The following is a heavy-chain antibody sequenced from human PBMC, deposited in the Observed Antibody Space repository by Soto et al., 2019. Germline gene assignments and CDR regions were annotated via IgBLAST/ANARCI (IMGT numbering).Heavy chain of an antibody. D-gene: IGHD3-22*01. V-gene: IGHV3-66*01. CDR3: AREIVGLLSQKQTSSTYYYYYYMDV. CDR1: GFTVSSNY. Sequence: GGSLRLSCAASGFTVSSNYMSWVRQAPGKGLEWVSVIYSGGSTYYADSVKGRFTISRDNSKNTLYLQMNSLRAEDTAVYYCAREIVGLLSQKQTSSTYYYYYYMDVWGKGTTVTVSS. J-gene: IGHJ6*03. CDR2: IYSGGST.